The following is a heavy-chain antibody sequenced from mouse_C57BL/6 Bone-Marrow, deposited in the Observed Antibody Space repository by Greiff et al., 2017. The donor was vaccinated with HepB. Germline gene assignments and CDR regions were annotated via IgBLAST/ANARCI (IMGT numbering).Heavy chain of an antibody. CDR2: IHPNSGST. CDR1: GYTFTSYW. J-gene: IGHJ3*01. Sequence: QVQLQQPGAELVKPGASVKLSCKASGYTFTSYWMHWVKQRPGQGLEWIGMIHPNSGSTNYNEKFKSKATLTVDKSSSTAYMQLSSLTSEDSAVYYCARENWDVRFAYWGQGTLVTVSA. CDR3: ARENWDVRFAY. D-gene: IGHD4-1*01. V-gene: IGHV1-64*01.